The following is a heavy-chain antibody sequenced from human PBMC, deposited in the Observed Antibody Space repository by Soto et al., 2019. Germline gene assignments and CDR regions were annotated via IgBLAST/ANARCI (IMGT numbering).Heavy chain of an antibody. CDR3: ARGGLSSGYYPCDY. CDR1: GYSISSGYY. J-gene: IGHJ4*02. D-gene: IGHD3-22*01. Sequence: KPSETLSLTCVVSGYSISSGYYWGWIRQPPGKGLEWIGSIYHSGSTYYNPSLKSRVTISVDTSKNQFSLRLSSVTAADTAVYYCARGGLSSGYYPCDYWGQGTLVTVSS. CDR2: IYHSGST. V-gene: IGHV4-38-2*01.